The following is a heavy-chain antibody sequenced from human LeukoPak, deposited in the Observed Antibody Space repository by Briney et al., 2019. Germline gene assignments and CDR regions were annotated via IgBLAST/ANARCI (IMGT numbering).Heavy chain of an antibody. CDR1: GFTFSSDG. CDR2: ISASGGGT. J-gene: IGHJ2*01. V-gene: IGHV3-23*01. D-gene: IGHD1-26*01. CDR3: AKNLLGSEAFSWYFDL. Sequence: GGSQRLSCAASGFTFSSDGMSWVRQAPGKGLEWVSSISASGGGTVYADSVKGRVTISRDNSKNTLYLQMHSLRAEDTAVYSCAKNLLGSEAFSWYFDLWGRGNPDSASS.